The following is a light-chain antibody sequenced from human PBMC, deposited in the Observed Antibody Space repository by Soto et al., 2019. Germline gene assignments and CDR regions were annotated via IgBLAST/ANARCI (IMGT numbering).Light chain of an antibody. V-gene: IGKV3-11*01. Sequence: EIVLTQSPATLSLSPGERATLSCRASQSISGYLAWYQQKPGLAPRLLIYDASNRATGIPARFSGSGSGTDFTLTISSLEPEDFATYYCLQHNTYPYTFGQGTRLDIK. CDR1: QSISGY. J-gene: IGKJ2*01. CDR2: DAS. CDR3: LQHNTYPYT.